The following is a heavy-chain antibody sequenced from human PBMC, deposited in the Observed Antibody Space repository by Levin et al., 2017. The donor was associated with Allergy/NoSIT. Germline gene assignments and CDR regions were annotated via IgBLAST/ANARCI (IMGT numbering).Heavy chain of an antibody. Sequence: ASVKVSCKASGYTFTGYYMHWVRQAPGQGLEWMGRINPNSGGTNYAQKFQGRVTMTRDTSISTAYMELSRLRSDDTAVYYCARIGSSSWADDAFDIWGQGTMVTVSS. D-gene: IGHD6-13*01. J-gene: IGHJ3*02. CDR1: GYTFTGYY. CDR2: INPNSGGT. CDR3: ARIGSSSWADDAFDI. V-gene: IGHV1-2*06.